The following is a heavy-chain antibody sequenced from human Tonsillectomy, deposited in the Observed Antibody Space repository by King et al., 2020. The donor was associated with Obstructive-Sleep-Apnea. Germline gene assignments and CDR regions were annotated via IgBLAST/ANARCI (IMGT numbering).Heavy chain of an antibody. CDR2: IRYDGGNK. V-gene: IGHV3-30*02. CDR1: GFTFSSYG. D-gene: IGHD2-2*01. J-gene: IGHJ3*02. CDR3: AKDSRDPLVSNDAFDI. Sequence: VQLVESGGGVVQPGGSLRLSCAASGFTFSSYGVHWVRQAPGKGLESVAFIRYDGGNKNFADSLKGRFTISRDNSKNTLYLQMTSLRAEDTAVYYCAKDSRDPLVSNDAFDIWGQGTMVTVSS.